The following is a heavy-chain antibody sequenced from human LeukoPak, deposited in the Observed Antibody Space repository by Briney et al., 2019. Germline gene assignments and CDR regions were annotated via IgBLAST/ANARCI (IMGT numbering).Heavy chain of an antibody. CDR3: ARGSDYYGSGSYFIDAFDI. Sequence: VESGGGLVKPGGSLRLSCAASGFTFSSYSMNWVRQAPGKGLEWVSSISSSSSYIYYADSVKGRFTISRDNAKNSLYLQMNSLRAEDTAVYYCARGSDYYGSGSYFIDAFDIWGQGTMVTVSS. V-gene: IGHV3-21*01. CDR1: GFTFSSYS. CDR2: ISSSSSYI. J-gene: IGHJ3*02. D-gene: IGHD3-10*01.